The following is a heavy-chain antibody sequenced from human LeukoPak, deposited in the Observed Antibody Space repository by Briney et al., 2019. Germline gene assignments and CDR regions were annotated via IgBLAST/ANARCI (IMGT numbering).Heavy chain of an antibody. CDR2: ISSSSSYI. CDR3: AREPGAAADAFDI. J-gene: IGHJ3*02. Sequence: PGVSLRLFCAASGFTYRSYNMIWARQAPGKGLEGVSSISSSSSYIYYADSVKGRFTISRDNAKNSLYLQMNSLRAEDTAVYYCAREPGAAADAFDIWGQGTMVTVSS. D-gene: IGHD2-15*01. CDR1: GFTYRSYN. V-gene: IGHV3-21*01.